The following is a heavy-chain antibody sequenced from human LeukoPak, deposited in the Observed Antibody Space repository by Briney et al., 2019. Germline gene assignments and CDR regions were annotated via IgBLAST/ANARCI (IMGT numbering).Heavy chain of an antibody. CDR2: INRSGST. Sequence: SETLSLTCAVYGGSFNVYSWTWIRQPPGRGLEWIGDINRSGSTNYNPSLKSRVRISVDKSKNQISLKLNSVTAADTAVYFCARDSRYCSGGNCHLRFDYWGQGILVTVSS. J-gene: IGHJ4*02. CDR3: ARDSRYCSGGNCHLRFDY. V-gene: IGHV4-34*01. D-gene: IGHD2-15*01. CDR1: GGSFNVYS.